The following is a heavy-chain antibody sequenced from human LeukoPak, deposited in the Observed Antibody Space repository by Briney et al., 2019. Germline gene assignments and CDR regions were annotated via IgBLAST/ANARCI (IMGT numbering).Heavy chain of an antibody. CDR3: ARDSSVCAFDV. J-gene: IGHJ3*01. V-gene: IGHV3-48*01. Sequence: PGGSLRLSCAASGFTFSPYTMHWFRQPPGKGLEWISYINTGSTTIYYADSVKGRFTISRDNAKNSLDLQLNRLRAEDTAVYYCARDSSVCAFDVWGQGTMVTVSS. D-gene: IGHD6-6*01. CDR1: GFTFSPYT. CDR2: INTGSTTI.